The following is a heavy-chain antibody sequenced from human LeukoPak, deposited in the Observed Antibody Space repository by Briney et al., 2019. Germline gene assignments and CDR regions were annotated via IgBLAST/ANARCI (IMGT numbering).Heavy chain of an antibody. CDR2: ISSSGSTI. D-gene: IGHD5-12*01. J-gene: IGHJ4*02. CDR1: GFTFSSYE. Sequence: GGSLRLSCAASGFTFSSYEMNWVRQAPGKGLEWVSYISSSGSTIYYADSVKGRFTISRDNAKNSLYLQMSSLRAEDTAVYYCARGIVATITRGWGQGTLVTVSS. CDR3: ARGIVATITRG. V-gene: IGHV3-48*03.